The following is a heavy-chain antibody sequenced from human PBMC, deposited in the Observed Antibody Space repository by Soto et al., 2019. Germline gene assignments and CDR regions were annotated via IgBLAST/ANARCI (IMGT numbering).Heavy chain of an antibody. V-gene: IGHV3-30*18. CDR1: GFTFSSYG. J-gene: IGHJ6*02. CDR3: AKVDGYDSYYYYGMDV. CDR2: ISYDGSNK. D-gene: IGHD5-12*01. Sequence: VQLVESGGGVVQPGRSLRLSCAASGFTFSSYGMHWVRQAPGKGLEWVAVISYDGSNKYYADSVKGRFTISRDNSKNTLYLQMNSLRAEDTAVYYCAKVDGYDSYYYYGMDVWGQGTTVTVSS.